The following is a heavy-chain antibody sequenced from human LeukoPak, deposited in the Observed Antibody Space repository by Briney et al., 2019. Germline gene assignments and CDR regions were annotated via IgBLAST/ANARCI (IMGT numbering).Heavy chain of an antibody. CDR1: GASINSYY. D-gene: IGHD5-18*01. V-gene: IGHV4-59*12. Sequence: PSETLSLTCTVSGASINSYYWSWIRLPPGGELEWIGYVFYTGSTNYNSSLKSRVTISIGTSKTQFSLTLSSVTAADTAVYYCARGPSIQLWSDPYYYYGMDVWGQGTTVTVSS. CDR2: VFYTGST. J-gene: IGHJ6*02. CDR3: ARGPSIQLWSDPYYYYGMDV.